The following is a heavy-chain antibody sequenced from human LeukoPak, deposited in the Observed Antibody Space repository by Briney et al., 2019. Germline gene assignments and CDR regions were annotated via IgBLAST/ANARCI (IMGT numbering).Heavy chain of an antibody. Sequence: SQTLSLTCAISGDSVSSNIAAWHWIRQSPSRGLEWLGRTYYKSKWYNDYAVSVKSRITFNPDTSENQFSLHLNSVTPEDTAVYYCAREGRIQLRYFDWPMIEGWFDPWGQGTLVTVSS. J-gene: IGHJ5*02. CDR2: TYYKSKWYN. CDR1: GDSVSSNIAA. D-gene: IGHD3-9*01. CDR3: AREGRIQLRYFDWPMIEGWFDP. V-gene: IGHV6-1*01.